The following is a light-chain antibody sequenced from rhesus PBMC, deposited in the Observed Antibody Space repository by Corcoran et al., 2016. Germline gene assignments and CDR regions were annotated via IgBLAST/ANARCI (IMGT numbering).Light chain of an antibody. CDR1: ESDSFFGINH. CDR2: KAS. Sequence: DIVLTQSPASLVVSPGQRATITCRASESDSFFGINHIPWYQRKPGQPPNRLIYKASHKDTGVPASVSGRGSGTDFTLPIKPVEAYDAADYYCLQSKNSRTFGQGTKVEIK. V-gene: IGKV7-13*01. CDR3: LQSKNSRT. J-gene: IGKJ1*01.